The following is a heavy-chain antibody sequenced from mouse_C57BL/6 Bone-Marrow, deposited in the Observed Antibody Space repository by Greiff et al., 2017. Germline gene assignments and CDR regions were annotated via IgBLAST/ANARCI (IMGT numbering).Heavy chain of an antibody. D-gene: IGHD2-4*01. CDR3: AIMITTFAY. V-gene: IGHV5-6*01. J-gene: IGHJ3*01. Sequence: EVMLVESGGDLVKPGGSLKLSCAASGFTFSSYGMSWVRQTPDKRLEWVATISSGGSYTYYPDSVKGRFTISRDNAKNTLYLQMSSLKSEDTATYYCAIMITTFAYWGQGTLVTVSA. CDR2: ISSGGSYT. CDR1: GFTFSSYG.